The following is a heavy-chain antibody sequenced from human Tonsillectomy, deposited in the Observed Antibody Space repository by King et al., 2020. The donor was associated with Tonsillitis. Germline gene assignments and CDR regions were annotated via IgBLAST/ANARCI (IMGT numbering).Heavy chain of an antibody. CDR1: GYIFTNYW. J-gene: IGHJ4*02. CDR3: ARRVKLVPPTSQPYYFDY. CDR2: IYPGDSDT. V-gene: IGHV5-51*01. D-gene: IGHD2-2*01. Sequence: VQLVESGAEVKKPGESLKISCKGSGYIFTNYWIGWVRQMPGKGLEWMGIIYPGDSDTKYSPSFQGQVTISADKSISTAYLQWSSLKASDTAMYYCARRVKLVPPTSQPYYFDYWGQGTLVTVSS.